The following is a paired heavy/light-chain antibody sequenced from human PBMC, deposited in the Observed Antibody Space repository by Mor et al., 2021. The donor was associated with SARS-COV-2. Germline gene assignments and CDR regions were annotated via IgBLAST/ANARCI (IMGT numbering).Light chain of an antibody. V-gene: IGKV4-1*01. CDR1: QSILSSSNDKSY. Sequence: DIVMTQSPDSLAVSLGERATLNCRSSQSILSSSNDKSYLGWYQQTPGQPPKLLIYWASTRESGVPDRFSGSGSGTDFTLTISSLQAEDVAVYYCQQYYSTPFTFGPGTKVDIK. CDR2: WAS. CDR3: QQYYSTPFT. J-gene: IGKJ3*01.
Heavy chain of an antibody. CDR3: ARHNENTNSPSYGMDV. D-gene: IGHD1-1*01. Sequence: EVQLVQSGAEVRKPGESLKISCKGSGYSFTNYWIGWVRQMPGKGLEWMGIIYPGDSDTRYSPSFQGQVTISADKSITTAYLQWSSLKASDTAIYYCARHNENTNSPSYGMDVWGQGTTVTVSS. CDR2: IYPGDSDT. CDR1: GYSFTNYW. V-gene: IGHV5-51*01. J-gene: IGHJ6*02.